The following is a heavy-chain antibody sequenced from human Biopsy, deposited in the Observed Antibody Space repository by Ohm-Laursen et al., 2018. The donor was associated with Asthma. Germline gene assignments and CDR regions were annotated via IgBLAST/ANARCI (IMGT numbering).Heavy chain of an antibody. Sequence: SLRLSCSASGFTVSSNGMSWVRQPPGRGLEWVSVIYSGGGTFYADSVKGRVTISRDISTNTLSLQMNSLRAEEKAVYYCGRAYGGNFFSGALDIWGQGTMVPVSS. CDR1: GFTVSSNG. V-gene: IGHV3-53*01. CDR2: IYSGGGT. CDR3: GRAYGGNFFSGALDI. D-gene: IGHD4-23*01. J-gene: IGHJ3*02.